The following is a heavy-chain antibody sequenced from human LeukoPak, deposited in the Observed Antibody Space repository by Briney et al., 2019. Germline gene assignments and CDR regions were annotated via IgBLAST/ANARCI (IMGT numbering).Heavy chain of an antibody. CDR3: ATAYYYDSSGELY. J-gene: IGHJ4*02. V-gene: IGHV1-24*01. CDR1: GGTFSSYA. CDR2: FDPEDGET. D-gene: IGHD3-22*01. Sequence: ASVKVSCKASGGTFSSYAISWVRQAPGKGLEWMGGFDPEDGETIYARKFQGRVTMTEDTSTDTAYMELSSLRSEDTAVYYCATAYYYDSSGELYWGQGTLVTVSS.